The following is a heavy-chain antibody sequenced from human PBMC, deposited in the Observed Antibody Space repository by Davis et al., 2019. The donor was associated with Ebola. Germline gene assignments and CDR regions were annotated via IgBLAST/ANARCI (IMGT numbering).Heavy chain of an antibody. CDR3: ARRIAAAGYDY. J-gene: IGHJ4*02. CDR2: IFYSGST. V-gene: IGHV4-59*08. Sequence: MPSETLSLTCTVSGGSINNYYWNWIRQPPGKGPEWIGYIFYSGSTNYNPSLRTRVTISVDTSKNQFSLKLSSVTAADTAVYYCARRIAAAGYDYWGQGTLVTVSS. CDR1: GGSINNYY. D-gene: IGHD6-13*01.